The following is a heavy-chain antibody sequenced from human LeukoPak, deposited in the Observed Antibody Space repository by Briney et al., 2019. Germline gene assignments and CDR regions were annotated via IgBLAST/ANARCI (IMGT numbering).Heavy chain of an antibody. CDR3: ARPNSWVFGS. CDR1: GGSISSYY. J-gene: IGHJ4*02. V-gene: IGHV4-59*08. D-gene: IGHD3-10*02. CDR2: IYYSGST. Sequence: SETLSLTCTVSGGSISSYYCSWIRQLPGKGLEWIGYIYYSGSTNYNPSLKSRVTISVDTSKIQFSLRLTSVTAADMAVYYCARPNSWVFGSWGQGTLVTVSS.